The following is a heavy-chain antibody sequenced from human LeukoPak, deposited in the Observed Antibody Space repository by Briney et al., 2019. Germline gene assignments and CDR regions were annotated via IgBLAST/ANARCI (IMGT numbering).Heavy chain of an antibody. V-gene: IGHV3-21*01. Sequence: PGGSLRLSCAASGFTFSSYSMNWVRQAPGKGLDWVSSISSSSSYIYYADSVKGRFTISRDNAKNSLYLQMNSLRAEDTAVYYCARDFSSSYYFDYWGQGTLVTVSS. CDR2: ISSSSSYI. CDR1: GFTFSSYS. CDR3: ARDFSSSYYFDY. J-gene: IGHJ4*02. D-gene: IGHD6-6*01.